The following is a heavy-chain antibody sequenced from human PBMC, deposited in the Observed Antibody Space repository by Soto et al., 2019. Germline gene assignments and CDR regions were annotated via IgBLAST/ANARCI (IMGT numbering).Heavy chain of an antibody. CDR3: TRVGSDYNVPYYFDH. V-gene: IGHV3-49*04. D-gene: IGHD4-17*01. CDR2: IRSKAYSATT. Sequence: PGGSLRLSCAPSGFTFGAYAMNWVRQAPGKGLEWVGFIRSKAYSATTEYAASVRGRFTISRDDSKSIVYLQMNSLKTEDTAVYYCTRVGSDYNVPYYFDHWGQGTQVTDSS. CDR1: GFTFGAYA. J-gene: IGHJ4*02.